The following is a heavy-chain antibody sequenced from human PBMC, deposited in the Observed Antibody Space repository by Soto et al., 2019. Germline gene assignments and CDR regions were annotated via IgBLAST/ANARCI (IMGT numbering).Heavy chain of an antibody. D-gene: IGHD6-13*01. CDR2: ISAYNGNT. CDR1: GYTFTSYG. Sequence: QVQLVQSGAEVKKPGASVKVSCKASGYTFTSYGISWVRQAPGQGLEWMGWISAYNGNTNYAQKLQGRVTMTTDTSXSXXYMELRSLRSDDTAVYYCARDQVPRWSSSWYYFSHWGQGTLVTVSS. CDR3: ARDQVPRWSSSWYYFSH. J-gene: IGHJ4*02. V-gene: IGHV1-18*01.